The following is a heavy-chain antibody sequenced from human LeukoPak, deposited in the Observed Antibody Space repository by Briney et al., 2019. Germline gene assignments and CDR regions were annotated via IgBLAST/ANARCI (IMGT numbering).Heavy chain of an antibody. V-gene: IGHV1-69*04. D-gene: IGHD4-17*01. CDR1: GGTFSSYA. CDR3: ARLGLTVTSDIDW. CDR2: IIPILGIA. Sequence: SVKVSCKASGGTFSSYAISWVRQAPGQGLEWMGRIIPILGIANYAQKFQGRVTITADKSTSTAYMELSSLRSEDTAVYYCARLGLTVTSDIDWWGQGTLVTVSS. J-gene: IGHJ4*02.